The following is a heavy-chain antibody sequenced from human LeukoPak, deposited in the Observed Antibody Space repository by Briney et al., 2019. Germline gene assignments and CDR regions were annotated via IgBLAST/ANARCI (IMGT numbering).Heavy chain of an antibody. CDR3: AKGLSTGCFDP. J-gene: IGHJ5*02. V-gene: IGHV1-2*02. CDR1: GYTFTSYY. CDR2: INANSGDT. D-gene: IGHD2/OR15-2a*01. Sequence: ASVKVSCKASGYTFTSYYIHWVRQAPGQGLEWMGWINANSGDTNYAQKFQGRVTMTRDTSISTAYLDLSRLKSDDTAVYFCAKGLSTGCFDPWGQGTLVTVSS.